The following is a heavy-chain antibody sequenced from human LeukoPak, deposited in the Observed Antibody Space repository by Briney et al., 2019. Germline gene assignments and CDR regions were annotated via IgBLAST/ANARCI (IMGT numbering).Heavy chain of an antibody. D-gene: IGHD3-10*01. CDR2: ISSSGSTI. V-gene: IGHV3-11*04. Sequence: GGSLRLSCAASGFTFSDYYMSWIRQAPGKGLEWVSYISSSGSTIYYADSVKGRFTISRDNSKNTLYLQMNSLRAEDTAVYYCARRPNYYGSGIKDAFDIWGQGTMVTVSS. CDR1: GFTFSDYY. J-gene: IGHJ3*02. CDR3: ARRPNYYGSGIKDAFDI.